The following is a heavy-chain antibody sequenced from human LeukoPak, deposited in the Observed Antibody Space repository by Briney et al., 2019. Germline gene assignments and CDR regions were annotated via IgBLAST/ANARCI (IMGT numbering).Heavy chain of an antibody. D-gene: IGHD4-11*01. CDR3: AKSYFDYSTYYSYYFNL. J-gene: IGHJ4*02. CDR1: GGSISGGY. CDR2: VYTSGST. Sequence: SETLSLTCTVSGGSISGGYWSWIRQPPGKGLEWIGYVYTSGSTNYNPSLKTRATISVDTSKSQFALKLSSVTAADTAVYYCAKSYFDYSTYYSYYFNLWGQGALVTVSS. V-gene: IGHV4-4*09.